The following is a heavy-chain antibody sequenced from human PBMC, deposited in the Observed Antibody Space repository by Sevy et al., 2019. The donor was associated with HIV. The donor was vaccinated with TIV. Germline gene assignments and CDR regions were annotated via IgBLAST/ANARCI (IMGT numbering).Heavy chain of an antibody. J-gene: IGHJ6*02. V-gene: IGHV1-18*01. CDR3: ARYSEQHTYYYYGVDV. D-gene: IGHD6-13*01. Sequence: ASVKVSCKTYGYTFTDYGITWVRQAPGQGLEWMGWVSAYNGHTQYLKKLQGRVTMTTDTSTRTAYMELEGLRSDDTAVYFCARYSEQHTYYYYGVDVWGQGTTVTVSS. CDR2: VSAYNGHT. CDR1: GYTFTDYG.